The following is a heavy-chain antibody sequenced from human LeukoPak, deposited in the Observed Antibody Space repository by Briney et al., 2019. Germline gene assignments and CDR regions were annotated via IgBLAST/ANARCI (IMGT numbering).Heavy chain of an antibody. D-gene: IGHD2-2*02. V-gene: IGHV1-2*02. CDR2: INPNSGAT. CDR3: ARNPPYCTSTSCYNDY. CDR1: GYTFTIYY. J-gene: IGHJ4*02. Sequence: GASVKVSCKASGYTFTIYYMHWVRQAHGQGLEWMGWINPNSGATSYAQRFQGRVTMTRDTSISTAYMELSGLTSDDTAVYYCARNPPYCTSTSCYNDYWGQGTLVTVSS.